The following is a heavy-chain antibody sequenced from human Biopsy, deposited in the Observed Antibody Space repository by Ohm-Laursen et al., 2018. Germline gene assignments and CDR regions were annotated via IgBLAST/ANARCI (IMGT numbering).Heavy chain of an antibody. Sequence: GSLRLSCAASGFTFTNYAMSWVRQAPGKGLGWVSSIRASDDGKYYGDSVKGRFTISRDSSTNTLYLQMNGLRADDTAVYYCATGPVQMVYANLRGEFASWGQGALVTVSS. J-gene: IGHJ5*02. V-gene: IGHV3-23*01. D-gene: IGHD2-8*01. CDR1: GFTFTNYA. CDR2: IRASDDGK. CDR3: ATGPVQMVYANLRGEFAS.